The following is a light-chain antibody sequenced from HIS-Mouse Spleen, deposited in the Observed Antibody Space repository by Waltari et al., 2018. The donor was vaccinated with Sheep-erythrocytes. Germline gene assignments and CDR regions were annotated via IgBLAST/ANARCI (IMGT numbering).Light chain of an antibody. J-gene: IGLJ1*01. CDR3: CSYAGSYNHV. CDR2: DVS. Sequence: QSALTQPRSVPGSPGQSVTISCTGTRSHVGGYNYVSWYQQHPGKAPKLMIYDVSKRPSGVPDRFSGSKSGNTASLTISGLQAEDEADYYCCSYAGSYNHVFATGTKVTVL. V-gene: IGLV2-11*01. CDR1: RSHVGGYNY.